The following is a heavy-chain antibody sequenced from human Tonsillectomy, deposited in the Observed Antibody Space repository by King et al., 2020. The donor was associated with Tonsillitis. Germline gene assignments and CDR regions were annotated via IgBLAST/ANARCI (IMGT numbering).Heavy chain of an antibody. CDR3: AGPSIVVVPAAIGAYYYGMDV. Sequence: QLVQSGAEVKKPGASVKVSCKASGYTFTGYYMHWVRQAPGQGLEWMGWINPNSGGTNYAQKFQGRVTMTRDTSISTAYMELSRLRSDDTAEYYCAGPSIVVVPAAIGAYYYGMDVWGQGTTVTVSS. J-gene: IGHJ6*02. CDR1: GYTFTGYY. D-gene: IGHD2-2*01. V-gene: IGHV1-2*02. CDR2: INPNSGGT.